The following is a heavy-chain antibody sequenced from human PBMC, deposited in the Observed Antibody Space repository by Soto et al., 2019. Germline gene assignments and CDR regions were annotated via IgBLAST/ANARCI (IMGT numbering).Heavy chain of an antibody. V-gene: IGHV3-7*01. Sequence: PGGSLRLSCAASGFTFSSYWMSWVRQAPGKGLEWVANIKQDGSEKYYVDSVKGRFTISRDNAKNSLYLQMNSLRAEDTAVYYCARDHGYSSSWYMVESYYYYYGMDVWGQGTTVTVSS. D-gene: IGHD6-13*01. J-gene: IGHJ6*02. CDR1: GFTFSSYW. CDR2: IKQDGSEK. CDR3: ARDHGYSSSWYMVESYYYYYGMDV.